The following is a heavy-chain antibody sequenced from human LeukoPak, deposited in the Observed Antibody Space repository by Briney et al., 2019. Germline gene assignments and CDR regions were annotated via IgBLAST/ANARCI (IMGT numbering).Heavy chain of an antibody. V-gene: IGHV3-30*02. CDR1: GFSFNGYG. D-gene: IGHD3/OR15-3a*01. J-gene: IGHJ4*02. Sequence: GGSLRLSCAASGFSFNGYGLHWVRQAPGKGLEWVPFMPYDGSNEYYADSVKGRFTISRDNSKNTVYLQINSLRTEDTAVYYCANLGTDALDYWGQGILVTVPS. CDR2: MPYDGSNE. CDR3: ANLGTDALDY.